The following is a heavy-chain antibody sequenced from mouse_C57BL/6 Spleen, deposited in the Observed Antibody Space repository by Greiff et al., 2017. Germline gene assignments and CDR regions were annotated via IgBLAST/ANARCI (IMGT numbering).Heavy chain of an antibody. CDR2: IYPGDGDT. V-gene: IGHV1-82*01. CDR3: AREGGYYGFAY. CDR1: GYAFSSSW. J-gene: IGHJ3*01. Sequence: QVQLQQSGPELVKPGASVKISCKASGYAFSSSWMNWVKQRPGKGLEWIGRIYPGDGDTNYNGKFKGKATLTADKSSSTAYMQLSSLTSEVSAVYFCAREGGYYGFAYWGQGTLVTVSA. D-gene: IGHD2-3*01.